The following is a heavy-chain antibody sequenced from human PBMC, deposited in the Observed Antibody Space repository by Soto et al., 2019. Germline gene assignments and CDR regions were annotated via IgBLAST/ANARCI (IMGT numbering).Heavy chain of an antibody. Sequence: PXETLCRTCTVSGGSISSYYWSWIRQPPGKGLEWIGYIYYSGSTNYNPSLKSRVTISVDTSKNQFSLKLSSVTAAETAVYYCARGTGKNCTGGSCHEKQFRLFDPWGQGTLVTVSS. CDR2: IYYSGST. CDR1: GGSISSYY. V-gene: IGHV4-59*01. J-gene: IGHJ5*02. D-gene: IGHD2-15*01. CDR3: ARGTGKNCTGGSCHEKQFRLFDP.